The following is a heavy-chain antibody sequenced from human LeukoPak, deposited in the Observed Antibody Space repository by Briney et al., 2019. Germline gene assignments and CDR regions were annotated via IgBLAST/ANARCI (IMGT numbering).Heavy chain of an antibody. D-gene: IGHD2-2*01. J-gene: IGHJ6*03. CDR2: IYTSGST. V-gene: IGHV4-4*07. CDR3: ARGRGEYCRIPSCNYYYNRDA. CDR1: GGSISSYY. Sequence: PSETLSLTCTVSGGSISSYYWSWIRQPAGKGLEWIGRIYTSGSTNYNPSLKSRVTMSVDTSKNQFSLKLSSVPAADTAVYYCARGRGEYCRIPSCNYYYNRDAGGKGTRVTAS.